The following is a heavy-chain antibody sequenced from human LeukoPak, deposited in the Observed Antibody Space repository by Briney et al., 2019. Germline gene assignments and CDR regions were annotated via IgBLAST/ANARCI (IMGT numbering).Heavy chain of an antibody. D-gene: IGHD2-2*01. V-gene: IGHV4-59*01. CDR2: IYYNGNT. Sequence: SETLSLACTLSTGSISRDYWSWIRQPPGKGLEWIGYIYYNGNTIYNPSLKSRVTISVDTSKNQFSLNVTSVTAADTAVYYCARRSCTSTSCSYFDYWGQGTLVTVSS. CDR1: TGSISRDY. J-gene: IGHJ4*02. CDR3: ARRSCTSTSCSYFDY.